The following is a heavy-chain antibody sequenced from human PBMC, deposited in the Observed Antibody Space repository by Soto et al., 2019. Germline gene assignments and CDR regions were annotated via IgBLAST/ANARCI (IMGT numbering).Heavy chain of an antibody. D-gene: IGHD6-19*01. J-gene: IGHJ4*02. V-gene: IGHV4-39*01. CDR1: GGSIRSGGAYY. CDR3: TRGGSGLAF. Sequence: SETLSLTCAVAGGSIRSGGAYYWCRIRQSPGKGLEWLANIYYSGSTYYNSSLKSRVAISVDTSNNQFSPRLGSVTAADTAVYYCTRGGSGLAFWGQGTLVTVSS. CDR2: IYYSGST.